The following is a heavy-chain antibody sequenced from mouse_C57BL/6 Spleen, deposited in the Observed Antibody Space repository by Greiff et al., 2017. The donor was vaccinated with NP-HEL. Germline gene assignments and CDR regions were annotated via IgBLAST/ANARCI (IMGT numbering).Heavy chain of an antibody. D-gene: IGHD2-5*01. CDR1: GYTFTDYN. CDR2: INPNNGGT. CDR3: ARMDSNYGLDD. V-gene: IGHV1-18*01. J-gene: IGHJ2*01. Sequence: EVQLQQSGPELVKPGASVKIPCKASGYTFTDYNMDWVKQSHGKSLEWIGDINPNNGGTIYNQKFKGKATLTVDKSSSTAYMELRSLTSEDTAVYYCARMDSNYGLDDWGQGTTLTVSS.